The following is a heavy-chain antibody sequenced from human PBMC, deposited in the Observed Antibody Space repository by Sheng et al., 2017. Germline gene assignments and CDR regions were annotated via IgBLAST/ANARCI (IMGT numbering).Heavy chain of an antibody. J-gene: IGHJ4*02. Sequence: QLQLQESGPGLVKPSETLSLTCTVSGGSISSSSYYWGWIRQPPGKGLEWIGSIYYSGSTYYNPSLKSRVTISVDTSKNQFSLKLSSVTAADTAVYYCATYQDGGYPTRGSYYFDYWGQGTLVTVSS. V-gene: IGHV4-39*07. D-gene: IGHD5-12*01. CDR3: ATYQDGGYPTRGSYYFDY. CDR2: IYYSGST. CDR1: GGSISSSSYY.